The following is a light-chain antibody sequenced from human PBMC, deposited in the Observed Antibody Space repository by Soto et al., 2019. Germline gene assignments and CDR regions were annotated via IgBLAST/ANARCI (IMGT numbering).Light chain of an antibody. V-gene: IGKV3-15*01. J-gene: IGKJ5*01. Sequence: EILMTQSPATLSVSPGEGATLSCRASQSVSTKLAWYQQKPGQAPRLLIFDASTRATGIPARFSGSGSGTEFTLPLSSLQYEDFAVYYCQQYNNWFSITFGQGTRLEIK. CDR2: DAS. CDR3: QQYNNWFSIT. CDR1: QSVSTK.